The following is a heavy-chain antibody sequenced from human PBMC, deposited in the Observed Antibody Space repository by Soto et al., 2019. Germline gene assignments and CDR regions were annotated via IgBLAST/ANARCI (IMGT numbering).Heavy chain of an antibody. V-gene: IGHV4-59*01. CDR2: IYYSGST. CDR1: GGSISSYY. CDR3: ARGGEDYYYSSGYGMGAFDI. D-gene: IGHD3-22*01. Sequence: PSETVSLTCTVSGGSISSYYWSWIRQPPGKGLEWIGYIYYSGSTNYNPSLKSRVTISVDTSKNQFSLKLSSVTAADTAVYYCARGGEDYYYSSGYGMGAFDIWCQGTMVTVSS. J-gene: IGHJ3*02.